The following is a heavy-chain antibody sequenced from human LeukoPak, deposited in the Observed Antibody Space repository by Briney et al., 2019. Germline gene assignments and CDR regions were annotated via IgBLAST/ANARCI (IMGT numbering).Heavy chain of an antibody. Sequence: GRSLRLSCAASGFTFSSYGMHWVRQAPGKGLEWVAVISYDGSNKYYADSVKGRFTISRDNAKNSLSLQMNSLRAEDTAVYYCARDYPTTQWLLSGGDFWGQGALVTVSS. CDR1: GFTFSSYG. D-gene: IGHD5-12*01. CDR2: ISYDGSNK. CDR3: ARDYPTTQWLLSGGDF. J-gene: IGHJ4*02. V-gene: IGHV3-30*03.